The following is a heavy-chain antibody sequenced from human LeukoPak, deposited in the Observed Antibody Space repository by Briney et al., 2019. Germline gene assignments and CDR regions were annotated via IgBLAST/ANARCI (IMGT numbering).Heavy chain of an antibody. CDR3: ARDGGPDSSGYYYIGYFDY. CDR1: GYTFTGYY. V-gene: IGHV1-2*02. J-gene: IGHJ4*02. Sequence: ASVKVSCKASGYTFTGYYMHWVRQAPGQGLEWMGWINPNSGGTNYAQKFQGRVTMTRDTPISTAYMELSRLRSDDTAVYYCARDGGPDSSGYYYIGYFDYWGQGTLVTVSS. CDR2: INPNSGGT. D-gene: IGHD3-22*01.